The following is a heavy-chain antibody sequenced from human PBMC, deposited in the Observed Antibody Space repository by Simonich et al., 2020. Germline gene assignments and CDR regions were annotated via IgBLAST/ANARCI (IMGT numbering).Heavy chain of an antibody. J-gene: IGHJ1*01. Sequence: QVQLQQWGAGLLKPSETLSLTCAVYGVSFSGYYWCWIRQPQGKGREWIGEIIHRGSTNYNPSLKSRVTISVDTSKNQFSLKLSSVTAADTAVYYCARGLRVAAAGTAFQHWGQGTLVTVSS. CDR2: IIHRGST. CDR3: ARGLRVAAAGTAFQH. D-gene: IGHD6-13*01. V-gene: IGHV4-34*01. CDR1: GVSFSGYY.